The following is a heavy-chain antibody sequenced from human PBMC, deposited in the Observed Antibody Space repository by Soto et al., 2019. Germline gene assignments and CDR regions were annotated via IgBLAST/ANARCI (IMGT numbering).Heavy chain of an antibody. CDR1: AGTFSSYA. V-gene: IGHV1-69*13. CDR3: ARAEVVTAIQHYYYGMDV. Sequence: SVTVSCKASAGTFSSYAIRWVRQAPGRGLEWVGRIIPIFGRSNYAQTFQDGVTITAGECTRTAYMELSSLISDDTAVDYCARAEVVTAIQHYYYGMDVWGQGTTVTVSS. J-gene: IGHJ6*02. CDR2: IIPIFGRS. D-gene: IGHD2-21*02.